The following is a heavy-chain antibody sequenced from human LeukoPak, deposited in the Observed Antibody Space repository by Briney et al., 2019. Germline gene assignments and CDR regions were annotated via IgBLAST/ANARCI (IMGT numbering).Heavy chain of an antibody. D-gene: IGHD2-15*01. Sequence: GGSLRLSCVASGFNFSDYYMNWIRQSPGKGLEWISYMSRRSGIIYYADSVKGRFTISRDNSKNTLYLQMNSLRAEDTAVYYCARDLYCSGGSCYLSQHWGQGTLVTVSS. CDR3: ARDLYCSGGSCYLSQH. J-gene: IGHJ4*02. V-gene: IGHV3-48*01. CDR2: MSRRSGII. CDR1: GFNFSDYY.